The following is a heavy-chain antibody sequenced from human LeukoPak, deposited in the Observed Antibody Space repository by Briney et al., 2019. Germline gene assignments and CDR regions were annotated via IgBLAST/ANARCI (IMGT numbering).Heavy chain of an antibody. D-gene: IGHD4-17*01. CDR1: GVSISRSFYY. Sequence: PSETLSLTCSISGVSISRSFYYWGWIRQPPGKRLVWIGNIYYTGSTYYSPSLKSRVSMSVDTSKNQFSLNLTSVTAADTAVYFCARRPNLPADYGDYWRFDIWGEGRRVTVSS. CDR3: ARRPNLPADYGDYWRFDI. V-gene: IGHV4-39*01. J-gene: IGHJ3*02. CDR2: IYYTGST.